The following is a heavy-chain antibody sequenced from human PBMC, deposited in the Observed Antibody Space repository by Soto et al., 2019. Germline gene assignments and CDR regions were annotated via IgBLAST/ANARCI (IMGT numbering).Heavy chain of an antibody. V-gene: IGHV3-23*01. CDR2: VNNGGGGT. CDR3: AKERLGRGIDY. D-gene: IGHD3-10*01. CDR1: GFTFSNYA. Sequence: VLLLDSGGGLVQPGGSLRLSCAASGFTFSNYAMTWVRQAPGKGPEWISTVNNGGGGTYYADSVKGRFTISRDNSNNTLYLQVSSLRAEDTAVYYCAKERLGRGIDYWGQGILVTVSS. J-gene: IGHJ4*02.